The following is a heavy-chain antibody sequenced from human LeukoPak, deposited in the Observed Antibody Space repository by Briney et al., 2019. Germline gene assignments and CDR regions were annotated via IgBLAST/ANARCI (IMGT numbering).Heavy chain of an antibody. CDR3: AKGPCTNGVCYAYYFDY. Sequence: GGSLRLSCAASVFTFDDYAMHWVRQAPGKGLEWVSLISGDGGSTYYADSVKGRFTISRDNSKNSLYLQMNSLRTEDTALYYCAKGPCTNGVCYAYYFDYWGQGTLVTVSS. J-gene: IGHJ4*02. CDR1: VFTFDDYA. CDR2: ISGDGGST. V-gene: IGHV3-43*02. D-gene: IGHD2-8*01.